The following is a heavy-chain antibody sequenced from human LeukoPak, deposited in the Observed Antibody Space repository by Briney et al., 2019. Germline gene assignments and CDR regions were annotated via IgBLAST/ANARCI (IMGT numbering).Heavy chain of an antibody. Sequence: GTLRLSCAASGFAFSSYGMSWVRQAPGKGLEWVSYISSSGSTIYYADSVKGRFTISRDNAKNSLYLQMNSLGAEDTAVYYCATTLTDCSGGSCYLWYYYYYMDVWGKGTTVTISS. V-gene: IGHV3-48*04. J-gene: IGHJ6*03. CDR1: GFAFSSYG. CDR3: ATTLTDCSGGSCYLWYYYYYMDV. D-gene: IGHD2-15*01. CDR2: ISSSGSTI.